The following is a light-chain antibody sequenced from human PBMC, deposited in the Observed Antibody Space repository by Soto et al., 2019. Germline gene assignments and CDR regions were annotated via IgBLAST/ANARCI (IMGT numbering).Light chain of an antibody. CDR1: SSDVGGYNY. CDR2: EVS. J-gene: IGLJ1*01. CDR3: SSYAGSNNFGV. Sequence: QSALTQPSSASESPGQSVTISCTGTSSDVGGYNYVSWYQQHPGKAPKLMIYEVSKRPSGVPDRFSGSKSGNTASLTVSGLQAEDEADYYCSSYAGSNNFGVFGTGTKLTVL. V-gene: IGLV2-8*01.